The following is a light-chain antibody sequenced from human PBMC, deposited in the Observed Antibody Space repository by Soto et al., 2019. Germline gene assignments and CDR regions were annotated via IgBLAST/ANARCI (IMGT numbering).Light chain of an antibody. Sequence: VVMTQSPLSLPVTLGQPASISCRSSQSLVHSGGNTYLNWFQQRPGQSPRRLIYEVSNRDSGVPARFSGSGSGSDFTLKISRVEAEDVGIFFCMQGTHWPYTFGQGTKLEIK. J-gene: IGKJ2*01. CDR3: MQGTHWPYT. V-gene: IGKV2-30*02. CDR2: EVS. CDR1: QSLVHSGGNTY.